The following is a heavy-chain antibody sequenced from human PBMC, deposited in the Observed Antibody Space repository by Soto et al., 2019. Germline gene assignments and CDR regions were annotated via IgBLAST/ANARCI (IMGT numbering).Heavy chain of an antibody. J-gene: IGHJ6*02. Sequence: QVQLVQSGAEVRKPGSSVRVSCTASGDRFSTYAINWVRQAPGQGLEWLGGIITFYGAAMYAQKFQGRVTITANELTTRASMDLRSLTSEDTAVYFGAGGGKERFRGPGMDVWGQGTTVTVSS. CDR1: GDRFSTYA. CDR3: AGGGKERFRGPGMDV. V-gene: IGHV1-69*01. CDR2: IITFYGAA. D-gene: IGHD1-1*01.